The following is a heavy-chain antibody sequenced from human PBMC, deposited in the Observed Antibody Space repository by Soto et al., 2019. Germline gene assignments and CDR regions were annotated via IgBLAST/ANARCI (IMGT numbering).Heavy chain of an antibody. J-gene: IGHJ3*02. CDR3: ARSLELRSAFDI. CDR1: GYTFTYRY. D-gene: IGHD1-7*01. Sequence: GASVKVSCKASGYTFTYRYLHWARQAPGQALEWMGWITPFNGNTNYAQKFQDRVTITRDRSMSTAYMELSSLRSEDTAMYYCARSLELRSAFDIWGQGTMVTVSS. V-gene: IGHV1-45*02. CDR2: ITPFNGNT.